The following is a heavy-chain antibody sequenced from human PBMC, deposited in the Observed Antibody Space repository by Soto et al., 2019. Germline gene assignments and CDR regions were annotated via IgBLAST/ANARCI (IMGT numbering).Heavy chain of an antibody. D-gene: IGHD6-19*01. V-gene: IGHV3-23*01. J-gene: IGHJ4*02. CDR2: ISGNGDST. CDR1: GFTFRDYA. Sequence: VQLLESGGGLVQPGGSLRLSCAASGFTFRDYAMNWVRLSPGKGLEWVSDISGNGDSTRHADSVKGRFTISRDNSRNTLYLKMNSLRVDDTAVYYCGKERRGSGWSVCNFWGQGTLVTVSS. CDR3: GKERRGSGWSVCNF.